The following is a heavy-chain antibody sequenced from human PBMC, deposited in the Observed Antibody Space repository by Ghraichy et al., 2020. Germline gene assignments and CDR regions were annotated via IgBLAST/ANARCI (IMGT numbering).Heavy chain of an antibody. D-gene: IGHD1-26*01. CDR3: AKDLNSGSLSDY. CDR1: GFTFSSYA. CDR2: ISGSGGST. J-gene: IGHJ4*02. Sequence: GESLNISCAASGFTFSSYAMSWVRQAPGKGLEWVSAISGSGGSTYYADSVKGRFTISRDNSKNTLYLQMNSLRAEDTAVYYCAKDLNSGSLSDYWGQGTLVTVSS. V-gene: IGHV3-23*01.